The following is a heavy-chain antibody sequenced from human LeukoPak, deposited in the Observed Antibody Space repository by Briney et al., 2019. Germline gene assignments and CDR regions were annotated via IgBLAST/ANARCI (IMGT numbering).Heavy chain of an antibody. CDR2: ISYDGSNK. Sequence: GGSLRLSCAASGFTFSSYGMHWVRQAPGKGLEGVAVISYDGSNKYYADSVKGRFTISRDNSKNTLYLQMNSLRAEDTAVYYCAKAGYSSGWYLNYYYYYGMDVWGKGTTVTVSS. CDR3: AKAGYSSGWYLNYYYYYGMDV. V-gene: IGHV3-30*18. J-gene: IGHJ6*04. D-gene: IGHD6-19*01. CDR1: GFTFSSYG.